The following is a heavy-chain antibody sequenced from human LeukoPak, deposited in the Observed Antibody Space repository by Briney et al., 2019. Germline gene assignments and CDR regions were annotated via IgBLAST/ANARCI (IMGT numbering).Heavy chain of an antibody. CDR1: GGSIWSYSHY. D-gene: IGHD3-22*01. V-gene: IGHV4-39*07. Sequence: SETLSLTCSVSGGSIWSYSHYWGWIRQSPGKGLEWIGYIYHSGSTYYNPSLKSRVTISVDRSKNQFSLKLSSVTAADTAVYYCARDYYDSSGSPKAWGQGTLVTVSS. J-gene: IGHJ5*02. CDR3: ARDYYDSSGSPKA. CDR2: IYHSGST.